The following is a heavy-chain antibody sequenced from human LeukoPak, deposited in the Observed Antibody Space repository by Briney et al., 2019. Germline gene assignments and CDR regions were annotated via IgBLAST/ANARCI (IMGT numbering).Heavy chain of an antibody. J-gene: IGHJ3*02. CDR1: GGSISSYY. V-gene: IGHV4-59*08. CDR3: ARPAAGDQGAFDI. D-gene: IGHD3-16*01. Sequence: SETLSLTCTVSGGSISSYYWSWIRQPPGKGLEWVGYIYYSGSTNYNPSLKSRVTISVDTSKNQFSLKLSSVTAADTAVYYCARPAAGDQGAFDIWGQGTMVTVSS. CDR2: IYYSGST.